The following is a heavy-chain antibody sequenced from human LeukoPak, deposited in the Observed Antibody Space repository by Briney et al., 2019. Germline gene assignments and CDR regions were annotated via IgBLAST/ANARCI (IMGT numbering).Heavy chain of an antibody. D-gene: IGHD6-6*01. CDR2: VNHSGST. CDR1: GGSFSAYY. CDR3: ASGSSSVHWFDP. J-gene: IGHJ5*02. V-gene: IGHV4-34*01. Sequence: SETLSLTCAVYGGSFSAYYWSWIRQPPGKGLEWIGEVNHSGSTNFNPSLKSRVTISVDTSKNQFSLKMNSMTAADTAVYYCASGSSSVHWFDPWGQGTLVTVSS.